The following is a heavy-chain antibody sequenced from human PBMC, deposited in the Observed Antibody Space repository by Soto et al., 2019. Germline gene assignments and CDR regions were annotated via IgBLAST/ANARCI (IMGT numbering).Heavy chain of an antibody. CDR1: GYSFTSYW. J-gene: IGHJ6*02. V-gene: IGHV5-10-1*03. CDR2: IDPSDSYT. Sequence: EVQLVQSGAEVKKPGESLRISCKGSGYSFTSYWISWLRQMPGKGLEWMGRIDPSDSYTNYSPSFQGHVTISADKSISTAYLQWSSLKASDTAMYYCARQPAVAGNYYYYGMDVWGQGTTVTVSS. D-gene: IGHD6-19*01. CDR3: ARQPAVAGNYYYYGMDV.